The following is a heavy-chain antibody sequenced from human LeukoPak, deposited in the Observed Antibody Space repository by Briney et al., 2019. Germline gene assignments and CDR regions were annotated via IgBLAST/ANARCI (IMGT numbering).Heavy chain of an antibody. CDR3: PEGN. D-gene: IGHD6-13*01. V-gene: IGHV3-23*01. Sequence: GGSLRLSCAVSGFTFSNYAMSWVRQAPGKGLEWVSGISGSGGNTYYADSVKGRFTISRDNSKNTLYLQMNSLRAEDTAISWFPEGNWGQGTLVTVSS. CDR1: GFTFSNYA. CDR2: ISGSGGNT. J-gene: IGHJ4*02.